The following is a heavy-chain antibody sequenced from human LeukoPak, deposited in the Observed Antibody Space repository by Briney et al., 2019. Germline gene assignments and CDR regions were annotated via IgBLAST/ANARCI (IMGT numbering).Heavy chain of an antibody. CDR3: AREPYSSSWYPFDY. V-gene: IGHV3-74*01. CDR1: GFTFSSYW. Sequence: GGSLRLSCAASGFTFSSYWMHWVRQAPGKGLVWVSRINSDERSTSYADSVKDRFTISRDNANNTLSLQMNSLRAGHASGYYCAREPYSSSWYPFDYWGQGTLVTVSS. CDR2: INSDERST. D-gene: IGHD6-13*01. J-gene: IGHJ4*02.